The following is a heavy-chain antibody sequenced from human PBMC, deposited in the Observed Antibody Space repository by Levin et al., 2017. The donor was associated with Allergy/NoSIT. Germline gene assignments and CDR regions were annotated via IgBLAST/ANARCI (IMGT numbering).Heavy chain of an antibody. J-gene: IGHJ4*02. CDR2: IYPNSGAT. CDR3: ARDKTGDPPSFYFDN. D-gene: IGHD1-1*01. V-gene: IGHV1-2*02. CDR1: GYTFTDYY. Sequence: GASVKVSCMASGYTFTDYYMHWVRQAPGQGLEWMGWIYPNSGATNYAQNFQGRVTMTRDTSVSTAYMELTSLTSDDTAVYYCARDKTGDPPSFYFDNWGQGTLVTVSS.